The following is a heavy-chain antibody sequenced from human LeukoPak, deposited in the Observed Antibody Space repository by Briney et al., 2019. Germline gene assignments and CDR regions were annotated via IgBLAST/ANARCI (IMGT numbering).Heavy chain of an antibody. J-gene: IGHJ3*02. CDR2: ISSSSSTI. Sequence: GGSLRLSCAASGFTFSSYSMNWVRQAPGKGLEWVSYISSSSSTIYYADSVKGRFTISRDISKNTLNLQMNSLRAEDTAAYYCAKGSAAAGTIYTFDMWGQGTMVTVSS. D-gene: IGHD6-13*01. CDR1: GFTFSSYS. V-gene: IGHV3-48*01. CDR3: AKGSAAAGTIYTFDM.